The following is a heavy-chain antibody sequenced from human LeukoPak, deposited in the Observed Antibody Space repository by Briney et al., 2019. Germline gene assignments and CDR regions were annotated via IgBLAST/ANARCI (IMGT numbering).Heavy chain of an antibody. CDR3: ARAFPTVTTFDY. D-gene: IGHD4-17*01. J-gene: IGHJ4*02. Sequence: SGPALVKPTQTLTLPCTFSGFSLSTSGMCVSWIRQPPGKALEWLARLDWDDDKYYSTSLKTRLTISKDTSKNQVVLTMTNMDPVDTATYYCARAFPTVTTFDYWGQGTLVTVSS. CDR1: GFSLSTSGMC. CDR2: LDWDDDK. V-gene: IGHV2-70*11.